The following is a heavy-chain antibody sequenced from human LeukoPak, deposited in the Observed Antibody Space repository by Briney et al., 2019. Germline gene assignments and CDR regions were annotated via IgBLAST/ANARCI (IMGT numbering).Heavy chain of an antibody. J-gene: IGHJ5*02. Sequence: SETLSLTCTVSGGSISSYYWSWIRQPAGKGLEWIGRIYTSGSTNYNPSLKSRVTMSVATSKNHFSLKLRSVPAADPAVYYCARPVIVGATTWFDPWGQGTLVTVSS. CDR1: GGSISSYY. CDR2: IYTSGST. CDR3: ARPVIVGATTWFDP. D-gene: IGHD1-26*01. V-gene: IGHV4-4*07.